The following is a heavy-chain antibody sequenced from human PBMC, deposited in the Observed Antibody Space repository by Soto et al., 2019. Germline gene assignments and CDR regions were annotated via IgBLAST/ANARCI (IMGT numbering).Heavy chain of an antibody. Sequence: GASVKVSCKASGGTFSSYAISWVRQAPGQGLEWMGGIIPIFGTANYAQKFQGRVTITADESTSTAYMELSSLRSEDTAVYYCARDPRNLKRAYYYYGMDVWGQGTTVTVSS. D-gene: IGHD1-1*01. CDR1: GGTFSSYA. CDR3: ARDPRNLKRAYYYYGMDV. V-gene: IGHV1-69*13. J-gene: IGHJ6*02. CDR2: IIPIFGTA.